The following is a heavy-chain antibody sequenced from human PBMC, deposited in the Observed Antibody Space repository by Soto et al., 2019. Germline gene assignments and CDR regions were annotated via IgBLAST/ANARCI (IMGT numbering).Heavy chain of an antibody. J-gene: IGHJ6*02. CDR2: ISYDGRYI. CDR1: GFILSNYA. Sequence: QMQLVESGGGVVQPGNSLRLSCAASGFILSNYAMHWVRQAPGKGLEWVALISYDGRYIYYADSVKGRFAISRDNSKKTLELLMNSLRREDTAVYYCARDVTDYVLDVWGQGTTVNVSS. V-gene: IGHV3-30*03. CDR3: ARDVTDYVLDV. D-gene: IGHD3-9*01.